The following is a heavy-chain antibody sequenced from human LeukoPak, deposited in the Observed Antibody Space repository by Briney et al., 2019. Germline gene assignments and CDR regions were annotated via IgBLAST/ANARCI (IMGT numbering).Heavy chain of an antibody. CDR1: GFTFSSYG. J-gene: IGHJ3*02. D-gene: IGHD2-15*01. V-gene: IGHV3-33*01. CDR2: IWYDGNNK. CDR3: VRYCNGGSCYRDAFDI. Sequence: GGSLRLSCAASGFTFSSYGMYWVRQAPGKGLEWVALIWYDGNNKYYADSVKGRFTISRDNSKNTLYLQMNSLRAEGTAVYYCVRYCNGGSCYRDAFDIWGQGTMVTVSS.